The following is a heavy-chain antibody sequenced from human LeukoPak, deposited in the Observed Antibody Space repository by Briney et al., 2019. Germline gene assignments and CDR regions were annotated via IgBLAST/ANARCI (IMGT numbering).Heavy chain of an antibody. J-gene: IGHJ4*02. CDR3: AKGHNWGLDY. CDR2: ISWNSGGI. D-gene: IGHD7-27*01. CDR1: GFTFDDYA. V-gene: IGHV3-9*01. Sequence: GGSLRLSCAASGFTFDDYAMHWVRQAPGKGLEWVSGISWNSGGIGYADSVKGRFTISRDNAKNSLYLQMNSLRAEDTALYYCAKGHNWGLDYWGQGTLVTVSS.